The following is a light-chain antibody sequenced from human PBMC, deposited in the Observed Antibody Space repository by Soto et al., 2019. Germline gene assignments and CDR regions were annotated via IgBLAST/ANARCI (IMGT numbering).Light chain of an antibody. CDR2: AAS. CDR1: QGISSY. Sequence: DIQMTQSPSSLSASVGDRVTITCRASQGISSYLAWYQQKPGEVPKLLISAASTLQSGVPSRFSGSGSGTDFTLTVSSLQPEDVATYYCQKYNSASWTFDQGTKVEIK. V-gene: IGKV1-27*01. J-gene: IGKJ1*01. CDR3: QKYNSASWT.